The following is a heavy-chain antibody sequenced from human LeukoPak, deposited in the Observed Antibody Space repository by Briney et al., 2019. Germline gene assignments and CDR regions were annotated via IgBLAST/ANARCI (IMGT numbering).Heavy chain of an antibody. CDR1: GGSFSDYY. CDR3: ASRGGYRFRFTDYYFYYMDV. Sequence: PSETLSLTCAVYGGSFSDYYWSWIRQPPGKGLEWIGEINHSGNTNYNSSLKSRVTISIDTSKNQFSLKLSSVTAADTAVYYCASRGGYRFRFTDYYFYYMDVWGNGTTVTVSS. V-gene: IGHV4-34*01. D-gene: IGHD3-10*01. CDR2: INHSGNT. J-gene: IGHJ6*03.